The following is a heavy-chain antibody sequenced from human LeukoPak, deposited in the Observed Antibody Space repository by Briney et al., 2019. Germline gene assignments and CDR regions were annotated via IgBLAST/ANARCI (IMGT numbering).Heavy chain of an antibody. V-gene: IGHV4-34*01. CDR1: RGSISGYY. D-gene: IGHD7-27*01. Sequence: SETLSLTCAVSRGSISGYYWNWLRQSPGKGLEWIGDVNHGGSTNYSPSLRSRVTISLDTSNNHFSLNVSSVTAADTAVYYCARGRKLHPTMGTYYFDYWSQGALVTVSS. J-gene: IGHJ4*02. CDR3: ARGRKLHPTMGTYYFDY. CDR2: VNHGGST.